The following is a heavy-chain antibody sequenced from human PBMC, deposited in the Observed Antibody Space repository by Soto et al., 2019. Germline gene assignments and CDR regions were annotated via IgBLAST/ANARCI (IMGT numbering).Heavy chain of an antibody. D-gene: IGHD3-22*01. CDR3: AKELGYDDSSGYYSFY. CDR1: GFTFSSYA. CDR2: ISGSGGST. Sequence: PGGSLRLSCAASGFTFSSYAMSWFRQAPGKGLEWVSAISGSGGSTYYADSVKGRFTISRDNSKNTLYLQMNSLRAEDTAVYYCAKELGYDDSSGYYSFYWGQGTLVPVSS. V-gene: IGHV3-23*01. J-gene: IGHJ4*02.